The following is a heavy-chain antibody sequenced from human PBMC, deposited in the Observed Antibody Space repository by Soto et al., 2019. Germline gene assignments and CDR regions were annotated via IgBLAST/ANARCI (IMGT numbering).Heavy chain of an antibody. J-gene: IGHJ4*02. V-gene: IGHV3-74*01. CDR3: ARRRPGFPFDY. CDR1: GFTFSSYW. Sequence: GGSLRLSCAASGFTFSSYWMHWVRQAPGKGLVWVSRINSDGSSTSYADSVKGRFTISRDNAKNTLYLQMNSLRAEDTAVYYCARRRPGFPFDYWGQGTLVTVSS. D-gene: IGHD3-3*01. CDR2: INSDGSST.